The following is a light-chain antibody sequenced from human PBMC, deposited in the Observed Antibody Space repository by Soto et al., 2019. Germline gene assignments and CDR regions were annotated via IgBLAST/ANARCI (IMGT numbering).Light chain of an antibody. Sequence: EIVLTQSPATLSLSPGEGATLSCRASQSVSSYLAWYQQKPGQPPRLLIYDASNRATGIPARFSGSGSGTDFTLTISSLEPEDFAVYYCQQRSNWPLFGQGTRLEIK. CDR1: QSVSSY. CDR2: DAS. V-gene: IGKV3-11*01. CDR3: QQRSNWPL. J-gene: IGKJ5*01.